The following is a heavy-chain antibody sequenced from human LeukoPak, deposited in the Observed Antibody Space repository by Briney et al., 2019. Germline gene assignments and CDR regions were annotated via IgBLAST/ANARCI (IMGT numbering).Heavy chain of an antibody. Sequence: ASVKVSCKASGYTFTSYGISWVRQAPGQGLEWMGWISAYNGNTNYAQKLQGRVTMTTDTSTSTAYMELRSLRSDDTAVYYCAREQPITMVRGVIMEANWFDPWGQGTLVTVSS. CDR2: ISAYNGNT. CDR3: AREQPITMVRGVIMEANWFDP. D-gene: IGHD3-10*01. J-gene: IGHJ5*02. V-gene: IGHV1-18*01. CDR1: GYTFTSYG.